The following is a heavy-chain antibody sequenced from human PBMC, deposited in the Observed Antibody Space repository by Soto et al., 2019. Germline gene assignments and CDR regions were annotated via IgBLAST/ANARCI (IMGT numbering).Heavy chain of an antibody. V-gene: IGHV3-23*01. Sequence: EVQLLESGGGLEQPGGSLRLSCAASGFTFNNYAMTWVRQAPGKGLEWVSAIGGSGDSTYYADYVKGRFTISRDNSKNTLYLQMNSLRVEDTAVYYCAKDPNGDYVGAFEIWGQGTMVTVSS. D-gene: IGHD4-17*01. CDR1: GFTFNNYA. CDR3: AKDPNGDYVGAFEI. J-gene: IGHJ3*02. CDR2: IGGSGDST.